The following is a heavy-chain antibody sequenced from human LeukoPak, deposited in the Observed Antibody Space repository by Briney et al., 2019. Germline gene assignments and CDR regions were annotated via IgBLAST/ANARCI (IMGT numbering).Heavy chain of an antibody. CDR1: GYSFTSYW. J-gene: IGHJ6*03. CDR2: IYPGDSDT. D-gene: IGHD1-14*01. V-gene: IGHV5-51*01. CDR3: PRSALGPASDYYYMDV. Sequence: GESLKISCKGSGYSFTSYWIGWVRQMPGKGLEWMGIIYPGDSDTRYSPSFQGQVTISADKSISTAYLQWSSLKASDTAMYYCPRSALGPASDYYYMDVWGKGTTVTVSS.